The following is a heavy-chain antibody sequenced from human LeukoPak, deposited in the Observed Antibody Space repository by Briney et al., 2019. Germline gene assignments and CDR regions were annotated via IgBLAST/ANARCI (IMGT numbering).Heavy chain of an antibody. CDR3: AKDRMSSSWPYYFDY. CDR1: GFTFSSYA. CDR2: ISYDGSNK. D-gene: IGHD6-13*01. J-gene: IGHJ4*02. Sequence: GGSLRLSCAASGFTFSSYAMHWVRQAPGKGLEWVAVISYDGSNKYYADSVKGRFTISRDNSKNTLYLQMNSLRAEDTAVYYCAKDRMSSSWPYYFDYWGQGTLVTVSS. V-gene: IGHV3-30-3*01.